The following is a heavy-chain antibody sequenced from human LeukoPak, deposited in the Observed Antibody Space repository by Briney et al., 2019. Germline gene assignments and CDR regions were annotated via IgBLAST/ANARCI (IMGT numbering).Heavy chain of an antibody. V-gene: IGHV4-59*01. CDR1: GGSISNYY. CDR2: IYYSGTT. D-gene: IGHD6-13*01. Sequence: PSETLSLTCTVYGGSISNYYWSWIRQPPGKGLDWIGYIYYSGTTNYNPSLKSRVTISVDTSKNQFSLKLTSVTAADTAVYYCARGPYSSTSTYNSYYYGMDVWGQGTTVTVTS. J-gene: IGHJ6*02. CDR3: ARGPYSSTSTYNSYYYGMDV.